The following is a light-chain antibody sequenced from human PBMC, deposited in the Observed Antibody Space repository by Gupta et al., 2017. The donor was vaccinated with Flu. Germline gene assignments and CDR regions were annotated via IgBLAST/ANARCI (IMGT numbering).Light chain of an antibody. Sequence: DIQMTQSPSTLSASVGDRVTITCRASQSSDSWLAWYQQKPGKAPKLLIYKASNLESGVPSRFSGSGSGTEFTLTISSLQPDDFATYYCQQYRRYPRTFGQGTTVEIQ. CDR1: QSSDSW. CDR2: KAS. V-gene: IGKV1-5*03. J-gene: IGKJ1*01. CDR3: QQYRRYPRT.